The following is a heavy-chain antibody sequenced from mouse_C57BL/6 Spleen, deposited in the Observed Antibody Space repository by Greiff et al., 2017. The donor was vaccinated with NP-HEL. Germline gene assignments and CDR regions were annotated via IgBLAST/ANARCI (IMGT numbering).Heavy chain of an antibody. V-gene: IGHV1-82*01. CDR1: GYAFSSSW. J-gene: IGHJ4*01. CDR2: IYPGDGDT. D-gene: IGHD1-1*01. CDR3: ERGVTGNYGSSYHAMDY. Sequence: QVQLKQSGPELVKPGASVKISCKASGYAFSSSWMNWVKQRPGKGLEWIGRIYPGDGDTNYNGKFKGKATLTADKSSSTAYMQLSSLTSEDSSVYFCERGVTGNYGSSYHAMDYWGKGTSVTVSS.